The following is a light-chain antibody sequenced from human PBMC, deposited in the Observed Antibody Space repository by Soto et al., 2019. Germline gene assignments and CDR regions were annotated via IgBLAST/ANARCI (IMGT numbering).Light chain of an antibody. J-gene: IGLJ3*02. Sequence: QSALTQPASVSGSPGQSITISCTGTSSDVGGYNYVSWYQQHPGKAPKLMIYDVSNRPSGVSNRFSGSNSGNTASLTISGLHADDEADYYCSSYTSSSTWVFGGGTKLTVL. CDR1: SSDVGGYNY. CDR3: SSYTSSSTWV. CDR2: DVS. V-gene: IGLV2-14*01.